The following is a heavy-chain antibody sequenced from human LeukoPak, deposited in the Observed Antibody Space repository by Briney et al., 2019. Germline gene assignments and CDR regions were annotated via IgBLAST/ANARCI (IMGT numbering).Heavy chain of an antibody. CDR3: ARDRGGSGPPHNQQENWFDP. V-gene: IGHV3-7*01. J-gene: IGHJ5*02. CDR2: ISQDGGET. Sequence: PGESLRLSCAASKFTFSNNWMSWVRQARGKGLEWVASISQDGGETFYVDSVRGRFTISRDNAKKSLYLEMNSLRAEDTAVYYCARDRGGSGPPHNQQENWFDPWGQGTLVTVSS. CDR1: KFTFSNNW. D-gene: IGHD2-15*01.